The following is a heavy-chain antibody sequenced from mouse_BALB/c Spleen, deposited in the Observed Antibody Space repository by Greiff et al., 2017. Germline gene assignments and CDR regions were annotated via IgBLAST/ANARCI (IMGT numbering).Heavy chain of an antibody. CDR1: GYSITSGYY. Sequence: EVQRVESGPGLVKPSQSLSLTCSVTGYSITSGYYWNWIRQFPGNKLEWMGYISYDGSNNYNPSLKNRISITRDTSKNQFFLKLNSVTTEDTATYYCAREGITTRDYYAMDYWGQGTSVTVSS. J-gene: IGHJ4*01. CDR3: AREGITTRDYYAMDY. CDR2: ISYDGSN. D-gene: IGHD2-4*01. V-gene: IGHV3-6*02.